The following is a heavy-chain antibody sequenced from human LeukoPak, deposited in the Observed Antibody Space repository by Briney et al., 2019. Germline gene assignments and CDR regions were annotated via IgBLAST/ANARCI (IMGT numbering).Heavy chain of an antibody. J-gene: IGHJ4*02. CDR3: ARRYSYGYYSDY. CDR1: GFTFSSYG. CDR2: IWYDGSNK. V-gene: IGHV3-33*01. D-gene: IGHD5-18*01. Sequence: GTSLRLSCAASGFTFSSYGMHWVRQAPGKGLEWVAIIWYDGSNKYYADSVKGRFTISSDNSKNTLYLQMNSLRAEDTAVYYCARRYSYGYYSDYWGQGTLVTVSS.